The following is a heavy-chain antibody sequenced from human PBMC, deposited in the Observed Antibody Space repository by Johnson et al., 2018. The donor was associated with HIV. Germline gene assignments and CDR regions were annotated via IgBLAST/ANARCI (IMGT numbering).Heavy chain of an antibody. CDR1: GFTFSNYW. CDR3: ARPYDAFVYGAFDV. V-gene: IGHV3-7*01. D-gene: IGHD5/OR15-5a*01. Sequence: VQLVESGGALVQPGGSLRLSCVASGFTFSNYWMSWVRQAPGKGLEWVANIKQDGSKKYYVGSVRGRFTISRDNANPSLSLQMDSLRVEDTAVYYCARPYDAFVYGAFDVWGPGTMVTVSS. J-gene: IGHJ3*01. CDR2: IKQDGSKK.